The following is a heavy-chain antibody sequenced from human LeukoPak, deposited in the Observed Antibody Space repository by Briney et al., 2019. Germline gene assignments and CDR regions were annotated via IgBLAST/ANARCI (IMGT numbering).Heavy chain of an antibody. CDR3: ARAPTGYSSSWYGPTRGANDAFDI. CDR2: IYYSGST. CDR1: GGSLSSGDYY. V-gene: IGHV4-30-4*08. D-gene: IGHD6-13*01. Sequence: SETLSLTRTVSGGSLSSGDYYWSWIRQPPGKGLEWIGYIYYSGSTYYNPSLKSRVTISVDTSKNQFSLKLSSVTAADTAVYYCARAPTGYSSSWYGPTRGANDAFDIWGQGTMVTVSS. J-gene: IGHJ3*02.